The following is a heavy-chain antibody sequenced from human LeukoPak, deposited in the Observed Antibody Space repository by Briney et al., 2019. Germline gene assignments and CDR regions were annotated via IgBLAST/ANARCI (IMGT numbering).Heavy chain of an antibody. CDR3: AKTGCSSTSCSSLFDY. CDR1: GFTFSIYA. D-gene: IGHD2-2*01. V-gene: IGHV3-23*01. Sequence: PGGSLRLSCAASGFTFSIYAMTWVRQAPGKGLDWVSAISGSGGSTYYADSVKGRFTISRDNSKNTLYLQMNSLRAEDTAVYYCAKTGCSSTSCSSLFDYWGQGTLVTVSS. J-gene: IGHJ4*02. CDR2: ISGSGGST.